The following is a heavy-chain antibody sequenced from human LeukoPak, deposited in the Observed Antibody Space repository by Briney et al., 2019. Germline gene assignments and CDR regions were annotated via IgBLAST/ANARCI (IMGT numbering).Heavy chain of an antibody. CDR3: ARVLGSYAVDF. D-gene: IGHD3-10*01. V-gene: IGHV3-11*01. Sequence: GGSLRLSCAASGFTVSSNYMSWVRQAPGKGLEWVSYISSSGSTKDYADSVKGRCTISRDNAKNSLYLQMNSLRAEDTAVYYCARVLGSYAVDFWGQGTLVTVSS. CDR2: ISSSGSTK. CDR1: GFTVSSNY. J-gene: IGHJ4*02.